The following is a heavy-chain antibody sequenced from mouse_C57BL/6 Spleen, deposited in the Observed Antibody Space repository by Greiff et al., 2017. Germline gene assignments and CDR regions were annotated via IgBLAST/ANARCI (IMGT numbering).Heavy chain of an antibody. J-gene: IGHJ2*01. D-gene: IGHD5-5*01. V-gene: IGHV1-64*01. CDR2: IHPNSGST. Sequence: VQLQQPGAELVKPGASVKLSCKASGYTFTSYWMHWVKQRPGQGLEWIGMIHPNSGSTNYNEKFKSKATLTVDKSSSTAYMQLSSLTSEDSAVYYCARAGELPTFFDYWGQGTTLTVSS. CDR3: ARAGELPTFFDY. CDR1: GYTFTSYW.